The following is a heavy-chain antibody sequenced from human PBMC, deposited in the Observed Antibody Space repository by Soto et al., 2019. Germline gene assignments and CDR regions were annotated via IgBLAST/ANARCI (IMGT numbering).Heavy chain of an antibody. CDR1: AFTFSSYS. Sequence: GGSLRLSCAASAFTFSSYSMNWVRQAPGKGLEWVSSISSSSSYIYYADSVKGRFTISRDNAKNSLYLQMNSLRAEDTAVYYCARGYYDSSGYYYAFDIWGQGTMATVSS. CDR3: ARGYYDSSGYYYAFDI. CDR2: ISSSSSYI. D-gene: IGHD3-22*01. V-gene: IGHV3-21*01. J-gene: IGHJ3*02.